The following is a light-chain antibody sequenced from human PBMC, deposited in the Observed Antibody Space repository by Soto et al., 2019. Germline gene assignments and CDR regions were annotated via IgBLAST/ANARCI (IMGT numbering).Light chain of an antibody. CDR1: QSVGSN. J-gene: IGKJ1*01. V-gene: IGKV3-15*01. Sequence: EIVMTQSPATLSVSPGERATLSCRASQSVGSNLAWYQQKPGQAPRLLIYGASTRATGIPARFIGSGSGTEFTLPISSLQSEDFAIYFCQQYNNWPPDRTFGQGTKVEIK. CDR3: QQYNNWPPDRT. CDR2: GAS.